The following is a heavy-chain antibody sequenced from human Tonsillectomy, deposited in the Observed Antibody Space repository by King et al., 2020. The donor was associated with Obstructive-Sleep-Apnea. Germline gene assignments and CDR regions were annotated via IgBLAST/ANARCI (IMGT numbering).Heavy chain of an antibody. D-gene: IGHD6-19*01. CDR3: ASGGGYYYFEY. V-gene: IGHV3-30-3*01. Sequence: VQLVESGGDVVQPGRSLRLSCAGSGFTFSSYAIHWVRQAPGKGLEWVAGISYDTGTNKFYTDSVKGRFTISRDNSKNTMYLHMNSLRAEDTAVYFCASGGGYYYFEYWGQGTLVTVSS. J-gene: IGHJ4*02. CDR1: GFTFSSYA. CDR2: ISYDTGTNK.